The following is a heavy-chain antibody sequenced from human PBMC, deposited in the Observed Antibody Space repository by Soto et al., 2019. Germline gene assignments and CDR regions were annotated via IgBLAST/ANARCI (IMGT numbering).Heavy chain of an antibody. Sequence: SETLSLTCSVSGDYIHVGGYYWTWIRQRPGKGLEWMGYIYYTGKTYYNPSLESRLTMAVDRSKNQFSLRLTSVTAADTAVYFCGRDLTSNANCIDPWGQGTLVTVSS. D-gene: IGHD2-2*01. CDR1: GDYIHVGGYY. V-gene: IGHV4-30-4*01. CDR2: IYYTGKT. CDR3: GRDLTSNANCIDP. J-gene: IGHJ5*02.